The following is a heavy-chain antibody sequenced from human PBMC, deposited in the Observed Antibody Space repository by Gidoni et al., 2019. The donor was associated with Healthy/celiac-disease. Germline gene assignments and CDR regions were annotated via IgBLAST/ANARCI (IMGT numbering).Heavy chain of an antibody. J-gene: IGHJ6*02. CDR2: IKQDGSEK. CDR1: GFTFSSYW. CDR3: ARFWDDPGDFWSGYLLYYGMDV. V-gene: IGHV3-7*03. D-gene: IGHD3-3*01. Sequence: EVQLVESGGGLVQPGGSLRLSCAASGFTFSSYWMSWVRQAPGTGLEWVANIKQDGSEKYYVDSVKGRFTISRDNAKNSLYRQMNSLRAEDTAVYYCARFWDDPGDFWSGYLLYYGMDVWGQGTTVTVSS.